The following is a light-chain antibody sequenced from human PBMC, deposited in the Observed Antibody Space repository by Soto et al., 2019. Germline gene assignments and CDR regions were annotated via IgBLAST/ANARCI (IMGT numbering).Light chain of an antibody. CDR1: QSVSSY. Sequence: EIVLTQSPASLSLSPGERATLSCRASQSVSSYLAWYQQKPGQAPTLPIYDASNRATGIPARFSRSGSGTDFTLTISSLETEDFAAYYCQQRSNWLLTFGGGPKVVIK. CDR3: QQRSNWLLT. V-gene: IGKV3-11*01. J-gene: IGKJ4*01. CDR2: DAS.